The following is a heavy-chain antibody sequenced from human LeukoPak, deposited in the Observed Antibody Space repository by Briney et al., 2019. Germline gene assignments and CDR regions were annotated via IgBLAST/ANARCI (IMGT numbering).Heavy chain of an antibody. V-gene: IGHV4-39*01. Sequence: SETLSLTCTVSGGSISSSSYYWGWIRQPPGKGLEWIGSIYYSGSTYYNPSLKSRVTISVDTSKNQFSLKLSSVTAADTAVYYCARGSLMITFGGVIGEDDAFDIWGQGTMVTVSS. J-gene: IGHJ3*02. D-gene: IGHD3-16*02. CDR3: ARGSLMITFGGVIGEDDAFDI. CDR1: GGSISSSSYY. CDR2: IYYSGST.